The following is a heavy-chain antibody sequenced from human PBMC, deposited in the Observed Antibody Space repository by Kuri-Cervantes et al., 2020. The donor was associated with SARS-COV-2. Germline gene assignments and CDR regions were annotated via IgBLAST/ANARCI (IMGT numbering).Heavy chain of an antibody. V-gene: IGHV3-21*04. CDR3: AKGHAVGADYDSSGYYGY. Sequence: GGSLRLSCAASGFTFSSYSMNWVRQAPGKGLEWVSSISSSSSYIYYADSVKGRFTISRDNAKNSLYLQMNSLRAEDMALYYCAKGHAVGADYDSSGYYGYWGQGTLVTVSS. CDR2: ISSSSSYI. J-gene: IGHJ4*02. CDR1: GFTFSSYS. D-gene: IGHD3-22*01.